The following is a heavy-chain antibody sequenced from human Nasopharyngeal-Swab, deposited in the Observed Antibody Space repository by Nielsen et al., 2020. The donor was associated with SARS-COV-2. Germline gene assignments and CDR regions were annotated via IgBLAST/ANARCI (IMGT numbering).Heavy chain of an antibody. J-gene: IGHJ5*02. Sequence: ASVKVSCKASGYTFTSYGISWVRQAPGQGLEWMGWISAYNGNTNYAQKLQGRVTMTTDTSTSTAYMELRSLRSDDTAVYYCARVVGATGEFWFDPWGQGTLVIVSS. D-gene: IGHD1-26*01. CDR2: ISAYNGNT. CDR1: GYTFTSYG. V-gene: IGHV1-18*01. CDR3: ARVVGATGEFWFDP.